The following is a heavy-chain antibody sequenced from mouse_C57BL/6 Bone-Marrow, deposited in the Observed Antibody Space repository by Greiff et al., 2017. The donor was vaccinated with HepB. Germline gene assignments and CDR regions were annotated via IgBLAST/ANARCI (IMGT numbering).Heavy chain of an antibody. CDR2: ISNGGGST. V-gene: IGHV5-12*01. J-gene: IGHJ1*03. D-gene: IGHD1-1*01. CDR3: ARLWFYGSSSSYWYFDV. CDR1: GFTFSDYY. Sequence: EVKLVESGGGLVQPGGSLKLSCAASGFTFSDYYMYWVRQTPEKRLEWVAYISNGGGSTYYPDTVKGRFTISRDNAKNTLYLQMSRLKSEDTAMYYCARLWFYGSSSSYWYFDVWGTGTTVTVSS.